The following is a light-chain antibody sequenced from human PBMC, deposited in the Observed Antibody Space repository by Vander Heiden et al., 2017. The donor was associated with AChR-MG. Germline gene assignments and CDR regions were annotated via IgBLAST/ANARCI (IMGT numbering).Light chain of an antibody. CDR3: SAYTSRSTHVV. CDR1: SSDVGDSNY. CDR2: EVS. J-gene: IGLJ2*01. V-gene: IGLV2-14*01. Sequence: SALPQPASVSASPGQSLTISCTGTSSDVGDSNYVSWYQQYPDKAPKLMIYEVSNRPSEVTNRFSGSKSGNTASLTISGLQAEDEADYYCSAYTSRSTHVVFGGGTKLTVL.